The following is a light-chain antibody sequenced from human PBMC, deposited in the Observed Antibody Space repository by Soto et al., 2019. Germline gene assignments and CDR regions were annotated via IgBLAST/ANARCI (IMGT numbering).Light chain of an antibody. CDR3: CSYAGNYIFYV. CDR1: TSDVGGYNY. J-gene: IGLJ1*01. CDR2: DVN. Sequence: QSALTQPPSVSGSPGQAVTISCTGTTSDVGGYNYVSWYQQHPGKAPKLMIYDVNKRPSGVPDRFSCSKSGNTASLTVSGLQAEDEADYFCCSYAGNYIFYVFGSGTKVT. V-gene: IGLV2-11*01.